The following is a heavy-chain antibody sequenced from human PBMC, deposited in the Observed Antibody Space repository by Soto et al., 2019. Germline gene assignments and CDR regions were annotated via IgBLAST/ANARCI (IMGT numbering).Heavy chain of an antibody. Sequence: SLACPVSGASISSGDYYWSWIRQPPGKGLEWIGYIYYSWITYYNPSLKSRVTISVDKSKNQFSRKLSSVTAADTAVYYCARDSRRGYYDFWSAQTEWDYGMDVSGQWTTVT. CDR3: ARDSRRGYYDFWSAQTEWDYGMDV. CDR2: IYYSWIT. J-gene: IGHJ6*01. V-gene: IGHV4-30-4*01. CDR1: GASISSGDYY. D-gene: IGHD3-3*01.